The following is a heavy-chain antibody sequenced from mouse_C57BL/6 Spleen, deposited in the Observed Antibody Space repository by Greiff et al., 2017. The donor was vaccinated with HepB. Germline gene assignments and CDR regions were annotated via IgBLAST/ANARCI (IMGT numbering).Heavy chain of an antibody. CDR3: ARLGRFDYGAY. CDR2: INPGSGGT. Sequence: QVQLKESGAELVRPGTSVKVSCKASGYAFTNYLIEWVKQRPGQGLEWIGVINPGSGGTNYNEKFKGKATLTADKSSSTAYMQLSSLTSEDSAVYFCARLGRFDYGAYWGQGTLVTVSA. J-gene: IGHJ3*01. D-gene: IGHD2-4*01. V-gene: IGHV1-54*01. CDR1: GYAFTNYL.